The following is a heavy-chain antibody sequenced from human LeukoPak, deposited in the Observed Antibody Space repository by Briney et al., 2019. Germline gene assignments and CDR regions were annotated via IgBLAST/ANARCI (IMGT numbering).Heavy chain of an antibody. CDR2: ISSSSSYI. J-gene: IGHJ4*02. CDR3: VVVCSSTSCYAGLDY. D-gene: IGHD2-2*01. V-gene: IGHV3-21*01. CDR1: GFTFSSYS. Sequence: PGGSLRLSCAASGFTFSSYSMNWVRQAPGKGLEWVSSISSSSSYIYYADSVKGRFTISRDNAKNSLYLQMNSVRAEDTAVYYCVVVCSSTSCYAGLDYWGQGTLVTVSS.